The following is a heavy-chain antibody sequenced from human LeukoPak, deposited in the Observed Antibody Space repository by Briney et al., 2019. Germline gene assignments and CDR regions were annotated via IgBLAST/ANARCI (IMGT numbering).Heavy chain of an antibody. CDR3: TKDPLDY. CDR2: ISGSAGGT. Sequence: GGSLRLSCVASGFTLSSYMMSWVLQAPGKGLEWVSGISGSAGGTFYSDSVRGRFTISRDSPKNTLYLQMNSLRVEDTAVYYCTKDPLDYWGQGTLVTVSS. V-gene: IGHV3-23*01. CDR1: GFTLSSYM. J-gene: IGHJ4*02.